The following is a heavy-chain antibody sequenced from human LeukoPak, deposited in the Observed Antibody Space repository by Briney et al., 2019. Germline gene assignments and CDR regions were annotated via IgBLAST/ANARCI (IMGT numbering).Heavy chain of an antibody. J-gene: IGHJ6*02. D-gene: IGHD3-10*01. CDR1: GFTFSTYA. V-gene: IGHV3-23*01. Sequence: GGSLRLSCAASGFTFSTYATHWVRQAPGKGLEWVSAISGSGGSTYYADSVKGRFTISRDNSKNTLYLQMNSLRAEVTAVYYCAKGLDYYGSGLPYYCYGMDVWGQGTTVTVSS. CDR2: ISGSGGST. CDR3: AKGLDYYGSGLPYYCYGMDV.